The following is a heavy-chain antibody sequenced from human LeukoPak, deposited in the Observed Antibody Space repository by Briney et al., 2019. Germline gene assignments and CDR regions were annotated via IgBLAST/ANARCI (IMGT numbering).Heavy chain of an antibody. V-gene: IGHV3-21*01. J-gene: IGHJ3*02. CDR1: GFTFSSYS. CDR3: ARDPLKRAFDI. Sequence: PGGSLRLSCAASGFTFSSYSMNWVRQAPGKGLEWVSSISSTSSYIYYADSVKGRFTISRDNAKNSLYLQVNSLRAEDTAVYYCARDPLKRAFDIWGQGTMVTVSS. CDR2: ISSTSSYI.